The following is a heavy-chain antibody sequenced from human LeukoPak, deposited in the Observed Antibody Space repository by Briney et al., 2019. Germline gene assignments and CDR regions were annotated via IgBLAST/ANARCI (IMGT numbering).Heavy chain of an antibody. J-gene: IGHJ3*02. CDR3: AAEGDILTGNEATPAAFDI. V-gene: IGHV1-69*04. Sequence: SVKVSCKASGGTFSSYATSWVRQAPGQGLEWMGRIIPILGIANYAQKFQGRVTITADKSTSTAYMELSSLRSEDTAVYYCAAEGDILTGNEATPAAFDIWGQGTMVTVSS. CDR2: IIPILGIA. D-gene: IGHD3-9*01. CDR1: GGTFSSYA.